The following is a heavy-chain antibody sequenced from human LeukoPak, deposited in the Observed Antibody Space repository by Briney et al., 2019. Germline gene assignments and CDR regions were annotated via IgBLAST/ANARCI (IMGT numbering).Heavy chain of an antibody. CDR2: ITWDGGST. Sequence: PGGSLRLSCAASGFTFDDYAMHWVRQAPGKGLEWVSLITWDGGSTYDADSVKGRFTISRDNSKNSLYLQMNSLRADDTAMYYCARESMVTTLVRLVAFDMWGEETMVTVSS. V-gene: IGHV3-43D*03. CDR3: ARESMVTTLVRLVAFDM. CDR1: GFTFDDYA. J-gene: IGHJ3*02. D-gene: IGHD4-17*01.